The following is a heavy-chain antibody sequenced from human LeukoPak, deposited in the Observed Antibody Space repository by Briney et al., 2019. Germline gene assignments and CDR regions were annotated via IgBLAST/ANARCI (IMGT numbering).Heavy chain of an antibody. CDR2: IYYSGST. J-gene: IGHJ5*02. D-gene: IGHD3-22*01. CDR1: GGSVSSGSYY. Sequence: SETLSLTCTVSGGSVSSGSYYWSWIRQPPGKGLEWIGYIYYSGSTNYYPSLKSRVTISVDTSKNQFSLKLSSVTAADTAVYYCARWGYHDSSGYYRNWFDPWGQGTLVTVSS. CDR3: ARWGYHDSSGYYRNWFDP. V-gene: IGHV4-61*01.